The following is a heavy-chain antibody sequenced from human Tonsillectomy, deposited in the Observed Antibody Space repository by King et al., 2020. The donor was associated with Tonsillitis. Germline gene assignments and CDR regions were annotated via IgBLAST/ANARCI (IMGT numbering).Heavy chain of an antibody. CDR2: VIPILGIA. CDR3: ATDYDSSGYFPNWFDP. J-gene: IGHJ5*02. V-gene: IGHV1-69*04. CDR1: GGTFTNYA. Sequence: QLVQSGAEVKKPGSSVKVSCKASGGTFTNYAIIWVRQAPGQGLEWMGRVIPILGIANYAQRFQGRVTITADRSTSTAYMELSSLRSEDTAVYYCATDYDSSGYFPNWFDPWGQGTLVTVSS. D-gene: IGHD3-22*01.